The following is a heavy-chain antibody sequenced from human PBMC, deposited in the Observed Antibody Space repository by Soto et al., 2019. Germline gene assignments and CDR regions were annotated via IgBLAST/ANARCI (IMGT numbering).Heavy chain of an antibody. J-gene: IGHJ4*02. CDR1: GYSFAGYW. V-gene: IGHV5-10-1*01. CDR3: ARQIYDSDTGPNFQYYFDS. D-gene: IGHD3-22*01. Sequence: GESLKISCKGSGYSFAGYWITWVRKKPGKGLEWMGRIDPSDSQTYYSPSFRGHVTISVTKSITTVFLQWSSLRASDTAMYYCARQIYDSDTGPNFQYYFDSWGQGTPVTVSS. CDR2: IDPSDSQT.